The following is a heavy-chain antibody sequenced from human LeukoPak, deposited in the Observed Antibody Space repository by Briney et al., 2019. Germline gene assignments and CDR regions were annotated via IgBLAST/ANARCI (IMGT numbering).Heavy chain of an antibody. Sequence: QPSETLSLTCTVSGGSISSSRYYWRWVRQAPGKRLEWVSAISGSGGSTYYADSVKGLFTISRDNSKNTLYLQMNSLRAEDTAVYYCSSPTYYYDSSGALYFDYWGQGTLVTVSS. CDR1: GGSISSSRYY. CDR2: ISGSGGST. J-gene: IGHJ4*02. CDR3: SSPTYYYDSSGALYFDY. V-gene: IGHV3-23*01. D-gene: IGHD3-22*01.